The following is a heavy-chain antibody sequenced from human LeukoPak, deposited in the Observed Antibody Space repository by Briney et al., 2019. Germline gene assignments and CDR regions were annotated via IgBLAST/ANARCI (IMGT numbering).Heavy chain of an antibody. CDR2: INQDGSAE. D-gene: IGHD1-14*01. Sequence: GGSLRLSCAASGFTLSSYAMSWVRQAPGKGLEWVANINQDGSAEYYVDSVKGRFTISRDNAKNSLYLQMSSLRAEDTAVYYCARDTSRNGLDYWGQGTLVTVSS. CDR3: ARDTSRNGLDY. J-gene: IGHJ4*02. CDR1: GFTLSSYA. V-gene: IGHV3-7*04.